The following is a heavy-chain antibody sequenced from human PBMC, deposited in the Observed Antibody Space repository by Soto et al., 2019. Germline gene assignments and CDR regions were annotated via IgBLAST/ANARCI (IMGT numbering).Heavy chain of an antibody. J-gene: IGHJ6*02. D-gene: IGHD3-16*01. CDR3: ARLGGGNRNYYYGMDV. CDR2: IYTSGST. V-gene: IGHV4-4*07. CDR1: GGSISSYY. Sequence: PSETLSLTCTVSGGSISSYYWSWIRQPAGKGLEWIGRIYTSGSTNYNPSLKSRVTMSVDTSKNQFSLKLSSVTAAETAVYYCARLGGGNRNYYYGMDVWGQGTTVTVSS.